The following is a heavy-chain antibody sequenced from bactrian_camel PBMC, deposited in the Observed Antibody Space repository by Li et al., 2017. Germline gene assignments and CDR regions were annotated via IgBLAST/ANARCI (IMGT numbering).Heavy chain of an antibody. CDR2: IDSGGGST. Sequence: QLVESGGGLVQPGGSLRLSCAASEFPFFNRHYIHWVRQAPGKGLEWVSAIDSGGGSTYYADSVKGRFTISQDNAKNTVYLQMNSLKPEDTAMYYCTADTVKASLATIAQFAAYEGHGTQVTVS. CDR1: EFPFFNRHY. V-gene: IGHV3S25*01. J-gene: IGHJ4*01. D-gene: IGHD4*01.